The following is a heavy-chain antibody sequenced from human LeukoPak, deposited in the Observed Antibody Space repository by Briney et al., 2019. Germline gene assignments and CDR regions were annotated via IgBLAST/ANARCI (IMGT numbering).Heavy chain of an antibody. J-gene: IGHJ6*03. Sequence: GGSLRLSCAGSGYTFTTHWMNWVRQAPGKGLEWVAHINQNGSEKFYVDSVRGRFTISRDNAENSLYLQMTSLRAEDTAVYFCARDMWLAYKYGTFDMDVWGKGTTVIVSS. V-gene: IGHV3-7*01. D-gene: IGHD5-18*01. CDR3: ARDMWLAYKYGTFDMDV. CDR1: GYTFTTHW. CDR2: INQNGSEK.